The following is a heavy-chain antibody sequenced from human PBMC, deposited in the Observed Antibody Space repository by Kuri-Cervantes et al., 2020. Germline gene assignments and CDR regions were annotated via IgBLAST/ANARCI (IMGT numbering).Heavy chain of an antibody. CDR3: TTDPRD. CDR1: GFTFSNSA. CDR2: ISGSGGST. Sequence: GGSLRLSCAASGFTFSNSAMSWVRQAPGKGLEWVSTISGSGGSTYYADSVKGRFTVSRDNSKNTLYLQMNSLKTEDTAVYYCTTDPRDWGQGTLVTVSS. J-gene: IGHJ4*02. V-gene: IGHV3-23*01.